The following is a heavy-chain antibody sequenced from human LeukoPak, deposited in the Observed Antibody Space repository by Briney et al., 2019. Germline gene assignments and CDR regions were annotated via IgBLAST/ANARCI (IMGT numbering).Heavy chain of an antibody. CDR3: ARSKSFPYYYYMDV. V-gene: IGHV3-48*02. CDR1: GFTFRSYS. CDR2: ISGTSSTI. Sequence: GGSLRLSCAASGFTFRSYSVNWVRQAPGKGLEWVSYISGTSSTIYYADSVKGRFTISRDNAKNSLYLQMNSLRDEDTAVFYCARSKSFPYYYYMDVWGKGTTVTVSS. J-gene: IGHJ6*03.